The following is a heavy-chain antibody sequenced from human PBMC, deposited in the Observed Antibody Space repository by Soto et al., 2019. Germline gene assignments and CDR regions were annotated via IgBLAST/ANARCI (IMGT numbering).Heavy chain of an antibody. CDR2: ISYDGSNK. Sequence: QVQLVESGGGVVQPGRSLRLSCAASGFTFSSYAMHWVRQAPGKGLEWVAVISYDGSNKYYADSVKGRFTISRDNSNNTLYLQMNSLRAEDTAVYYCAAAEDYWGQGTLVTVS. CDR1: GFTFSSYA. D-gene: IGHD6-13*01. CDR3: AAAEDY. V-gene: IGHV3-30-3*01. J-gene: IGHJ4*02.